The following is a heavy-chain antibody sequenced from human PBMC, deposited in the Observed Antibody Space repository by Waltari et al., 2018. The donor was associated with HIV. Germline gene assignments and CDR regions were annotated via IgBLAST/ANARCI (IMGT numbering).Heavy chain of an antibody. V-gene: IGHV4-4*02. Sequence: QVQLQESGPGLVKPSGTLYLTCAVSGPSIGSSNRWRWVRQPPGKGLEWIGEIYHSGSTNYNPSLKSRVLISVDKSKNQFSLTLTSVTAADTAVYYCARVRDYDRFLWYFDLWGRGTLVTVSS. CDR1: GPSIGSSNR. CDR3: ARVRDYDRFLWYFDL. CDR2: IYHSGST. J-gene: IGHJ2*01. D-gene: IGHD3-22*01.